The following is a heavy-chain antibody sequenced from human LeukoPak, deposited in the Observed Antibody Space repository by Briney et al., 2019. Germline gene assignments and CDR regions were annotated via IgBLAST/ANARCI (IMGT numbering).Heavy chain of an antibody. CDR3: ARQFRGYSYGVFDY. CDR2: IYYSGST. V-gene: IGHV4-61*01. Sequence: SETLSLTCTVSGYSIRSGYYWGWIRQPPGKGLEWIGYIYYSGSTNYNPSLTSRVTISVDTSKNQFSLKLSSVTAADTAVYYCARQFRGYSYGVFDYWGQGTLVTVSS. D-gene: IGHD5-18*01. J-gene: IGHJ4*02. CDR1: GYSIRSGYY.